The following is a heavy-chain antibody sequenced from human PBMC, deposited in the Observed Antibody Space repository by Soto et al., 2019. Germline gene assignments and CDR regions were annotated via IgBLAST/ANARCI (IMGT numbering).Heavy chain of an antibody. CDR2: ISYDGSNK. CDR3: ARAIDSSSWYIAFDI. Sequence: GGSLRLSCAASGFTFSSYAMHWVRQAPGKGLEWVAVISYDGSNKYYADSVKGRFTISRDNSKNTLYLQMNSLRAEDTAVYYCARAIDSSSWYIAFDIWGQGTMVTVSS. D-gene: IGHD6-13*01. CDR1: GFTFSSYA. J-gene: IGHJ3*02. V-gene: IGHV3-30-3*01.